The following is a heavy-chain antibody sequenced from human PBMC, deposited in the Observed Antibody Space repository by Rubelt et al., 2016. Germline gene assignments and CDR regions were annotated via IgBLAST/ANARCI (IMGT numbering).Heavy chain of an antibody. CDR2: ISGSGGTT. J-gene: IGHJ3*02. CDR1: GFTFSNYA. V-gene: IGHV3-23*04. Sequence: ELQLVESGGGLVQPGGSLRLSCAASGFTFSNYAMSWVRQAPGKGLEWVSGISGSGGTTYYADSVKGRCTISKDNSKNTLYLQMNNLRAEESAVYYFAKGLVAGNRGDAFDIWGQGTMVTVSS. CDR3: AKGLVAGNRGDAFDI. D-gene: IGHD2-2*01.